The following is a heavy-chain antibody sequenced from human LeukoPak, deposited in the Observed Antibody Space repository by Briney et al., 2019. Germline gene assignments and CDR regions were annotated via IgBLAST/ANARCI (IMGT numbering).Heavy chain of an antibody. CDR2: IYYSGST. V-gene: IGHV4-30-4*01. D-gene: IGHD2-15*01. J-gene: IGHJ6*02. CDR1: GGSISSGDYY. CDR3: ARAPRYCSGGSCYYYYGMDV. Sequence: SETLSLTCTVSGGSISSGDYYWSWIRQPPGKGLEWIGYIYYSGSTYYNPSLKSRVTISVDTSKNQFSLKLSSVTAADTAVYYCARAPRYCSGGSCYYYYGMDVWGQGTTVTVSS.